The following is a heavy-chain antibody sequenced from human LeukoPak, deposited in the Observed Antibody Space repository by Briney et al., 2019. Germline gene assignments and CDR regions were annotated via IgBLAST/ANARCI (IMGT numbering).Heavy chain of an antibody. D-gene: IGHD3-10*01. J-gene: IGHJ4*02. CDR3: ARGRYGSGSYFYY. V-gene: IGHV3-66*01. CDR1: GFTVSSNY. CDR2: IYSGGGT. Sequence: GGSLRLSCEVFGFTVSSNYMSWVRQAPGKGLEWVSLIYSGGGTHYADSMKGRFTISRDNSKNTLYLQMNSLRAEDTAVYYCARGRYGSGSYFYYWGQGTLVTVSS.